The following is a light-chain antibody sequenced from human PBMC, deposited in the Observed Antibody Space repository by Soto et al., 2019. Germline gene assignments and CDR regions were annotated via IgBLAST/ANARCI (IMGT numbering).Light chain of an antibody. CDR2: GAS. CDR1: QSINSRY. J-gene: IGKJ3*01. Sequence: EIVLTQSPGTLSLSPGERATLSCRASQSINSRYLAWYQQKTGQAPRLRIYGASSRATGIPDRFSGSGSGTDFTLTISRLEPEDFAVYYCQQFGSSPGFTFGPGTKVDIK. CDR3: QQFGSSPGFT. V-gene: IGKV3-20*01.